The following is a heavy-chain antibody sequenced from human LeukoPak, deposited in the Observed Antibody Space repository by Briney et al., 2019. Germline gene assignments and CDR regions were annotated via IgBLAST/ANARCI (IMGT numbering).Heavy chain of an antibody. CDR2: IYSGGTT. J-gene: IGHJ4*02. D-gene: IGHD6-19*01. CDR3: AKAVTGSPRVFEY. V-gene: IGHV3-66*01. Sequence: GGSLRLSCAASGFTVSSNYMSWVRQAPGKGLGWVSVIYSGGTTYYADSVKGRFTISRDNSKTTLDLQMNSLRAEDTAVYYCAKAVTGSPRVFEYWGQGTLVTVSS. CDR1: GFTVSSNY.